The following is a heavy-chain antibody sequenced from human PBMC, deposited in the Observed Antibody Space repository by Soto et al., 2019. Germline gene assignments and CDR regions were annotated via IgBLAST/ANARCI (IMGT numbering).Heavy chain of an antibody. CDR3: ARDPQFYDFWSGYQNWFDP. D-gene: IGHD3-3*01. CDR1: GGTFSSYA. CDR2: IIPIFGTA. Sequence: QVQLVQSGAEVKKPGSSVKVSCKASGGTFSSYAISWVRQAPGQGLEWMGGIIPIFGTANYAQKFQGRVTITADESTSTAYMELSSLRSEDTAVYYCARDPQFYDFWSGYQNWFDPWGQGTLVTVSS. J-gene: IGHJ5*02. V-gene: IGHV1-69*12.